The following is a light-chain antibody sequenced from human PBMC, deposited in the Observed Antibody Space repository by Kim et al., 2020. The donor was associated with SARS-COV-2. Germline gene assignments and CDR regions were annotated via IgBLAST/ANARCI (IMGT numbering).Light chain of an antibody. J-gene: IGKJ1*01. Sequence: IQMTQSPSSLSASVGDRVTVTCRASEDISSYLVWYQQKPGKAPKPLIYAASTLQSGVPSRFSGSRSGTDFTLTISGLQSEDAATYYCQNYNRAPWTFGKGTKVDIK. V-gene: IGKV1-27*01. CDR1: EDISSY. CDR3: QNYNRAPWT. CDR2: AAS.